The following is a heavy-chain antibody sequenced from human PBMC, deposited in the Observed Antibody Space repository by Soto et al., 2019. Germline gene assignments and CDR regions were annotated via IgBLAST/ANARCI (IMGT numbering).Heavy chain of an antibody. J-gene: IGHJ6*03. CDR1: GFTFSSYW. V-gene: IGHV3-74*01. CDR3: ARDEDCTNGVCYYYMDV. CDR2: INSDGSST. Sequence: GESLKISCAASGFTFSSYWMHWVRQAPGKGLVWVSRINSDGSSTSYADSVKGRFTISRDNAKNTLYLQMNSLRAEDTAVYYCARDEDCTNGVCYYYMDVWGKGTTVTVSS. D-gene: IGHD2-8*01.